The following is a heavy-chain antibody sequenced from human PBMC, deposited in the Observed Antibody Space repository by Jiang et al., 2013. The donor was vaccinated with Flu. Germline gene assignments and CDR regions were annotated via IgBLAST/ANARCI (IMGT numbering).Heavy chain of an antibody. CDR1: GYSFTSYW. D-gene: IGHD6-6*01. V-gene: IGHV5-10-1*01. J-gene: IGHJ6*03. Sequence: GAEVKKPGESLRISCKGSGYSFTSYWISWVRQMPGKGLEWMGRIDPSDSYTNYSPSFQGHVTISADKSISTAYLQWSSLKASDTAMYYCAREPPPIAARPELLSHYYYYYMDVWGKGTTVTVSS. CDR2: IDPSDSYT. CDR3: AREPPPIAARPELLSHYYYYYMDV.